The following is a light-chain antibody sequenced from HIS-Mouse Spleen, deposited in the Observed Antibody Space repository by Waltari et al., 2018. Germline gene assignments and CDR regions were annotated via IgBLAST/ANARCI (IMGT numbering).Light chain of an antibody. CDR1: SSDVGSYNL. CDR3: CSYAGSSTFHVV. Sequence: QSALTQPASVSGSPGQSHTNSCTGTSSDVGSYNLVSWYQQHPGKAPKLVLYEGSKRPSGVANRFSGSKSGNTASLTISGLQAEDEADYYCCSYAGSSTFHVVFGGGTKLTVL. J-gene: IGLJ2*01. CDR2: EGS. V-gene: IGLV2-23*01.